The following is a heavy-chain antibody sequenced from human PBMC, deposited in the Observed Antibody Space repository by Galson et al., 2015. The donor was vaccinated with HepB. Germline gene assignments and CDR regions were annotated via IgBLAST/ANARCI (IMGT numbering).Heavy chain of an antibody. J-gene: IGHJ4*02. V-gene: IGHV1-45*02. CDR1: GYTFTYRY. D-gene: IGHD6-19*01. Sequence: SVKVSCKASGYTFTYRYLHWVRQAPGQALEWMGWITPFNGNTNYAQKFQDRVTITRDRSTSTAYMELRSLRSDDTAVYYCAREGGIAVADYWGQGTLVTVSS. CDR3: AREGGIAVADY. CDR2: ITPFNGNT.